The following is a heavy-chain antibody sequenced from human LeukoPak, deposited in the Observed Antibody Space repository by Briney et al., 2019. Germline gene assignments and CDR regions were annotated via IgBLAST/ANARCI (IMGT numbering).Heavy chain of an antibody. CDR2: IYPGDSDI. CDR3: ARLGSSGCLDV. V-gene: IGHV5-51*01. J-gene: IGHJ6*02. D-gene: IGHD6-19*01. CDR1: GYRFSDYW. Sequence: GESLKISCKGSGYRFSDYWISWVRQMPGKGLEWMGIIYPGDSDIRYSPSFQGQVTFSADKSISTAYLQWSSLKASDTAMYYCARLGSSGCLDVWGQGTTVTVSS.